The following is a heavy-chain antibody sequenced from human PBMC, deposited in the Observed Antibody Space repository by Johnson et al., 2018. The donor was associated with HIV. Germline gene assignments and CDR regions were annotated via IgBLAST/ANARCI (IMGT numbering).Heavy chain of an antibody. D-gene: IGHD4-23*01. CDR2: INWNGGST. Sequence: VQLVESGGGLVKPGGSLRLSCAASGFTFSNAWMSWVRQAPGKGLEWVSGINWNGGSTTYADSVKGRFTISRDNAKNSLDLQMNSLRGEDTALYYCARATAYGGRVDGFDIWGQGTMVTVSS. V-gene: IGHV3-20*04. CDR3: ARATAYGGRVDGFDI. J-gene: IGHJ3*02. CDR1: GFTFSNAW.